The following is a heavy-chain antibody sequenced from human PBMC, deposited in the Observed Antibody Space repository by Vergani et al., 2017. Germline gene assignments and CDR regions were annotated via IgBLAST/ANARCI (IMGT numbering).Heavy chain of an antibody. CDR1: GFTFSSYA. CDR3: AMCFSSWYGFEY. J-gene: IGHJ4*02. Sequence: EVQLVESGGGFVQPGGSLRLSCAASGFTFSSYAMSWVRQAPGKGLEWVSAISGSGGSTYYADSVKGRFTISRDNSKNTLYLQMNSLRAEDTAVYYCAMCFSSWYGFEYWGQGTLVTVSS. D-gene: IGHD6-13*01. V-gene: IGHV3-23*04. CDR2: ISGSGGST.